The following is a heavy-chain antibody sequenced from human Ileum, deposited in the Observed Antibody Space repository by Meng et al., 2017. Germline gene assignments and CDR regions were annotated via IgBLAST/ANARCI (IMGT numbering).Heavy chain of an antibody. CDR1: GLILIPSG. Sequence: VGVGGAVCRLGGLLRLSLAASGLILIPSGMHWVRPAPGKGLEWVAFIWSDGSAKYYADSVKGRFIISRDNSKNTVSLQMDSLRVEDTAVYYCARDKGVTSLDTWGQGTLVTVSS. CDR3: ARDKGVTSLDT. J-gene: IGHJ5*02. V-gene: IGHV3-33*01. D-gene: IGHD3-10*01. CDR2: IWSDGSAK.